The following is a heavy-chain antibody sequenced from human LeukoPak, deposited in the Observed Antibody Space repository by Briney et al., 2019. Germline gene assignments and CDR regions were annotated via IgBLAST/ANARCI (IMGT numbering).Heavy chain of an antibody. D-gene: IGHD5-24*01. CDR3: ASSAGQLRGLDY. CDR1: GFTFGNHW. CDR2: MKEEGSEN. J-gene: IGHJ4*02. Sequence: AGGSLRLSCAASGFTFGNHWMSWVRQAPGKGLEWVANMKEEGSENYYVDCVLGRLTISRDNAKNSLFLQMSSLRVEDTALYYCASSAGQLRGLDYWGQGNLVTVSS. V-gene: IGHV3-7*01.